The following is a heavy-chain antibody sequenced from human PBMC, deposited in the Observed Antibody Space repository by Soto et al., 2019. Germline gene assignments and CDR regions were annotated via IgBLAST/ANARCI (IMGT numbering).Heavy chain of an antibody. Sequence: QVQLVQSGAEVKKPGSSVKVSCKASGGTFSSYAISWVRQAPGQGLEWMGGIIPIFGTANYAQKFQGRVTITAEKSTSKSYMELSSLRSEDTAVYYCAGRGYCSGGSCYSRYHNWFDPWGQGTLVTVSS. CDR2: IIPIFGTA. V-gene: IGHV1-69*06. CDR1: GGTFSSYA. J-gene: IGHJ5*02. D-gene: IGHD2-15*01. CDR3: AGRGYCSGGSCYSRYHNWFDP.